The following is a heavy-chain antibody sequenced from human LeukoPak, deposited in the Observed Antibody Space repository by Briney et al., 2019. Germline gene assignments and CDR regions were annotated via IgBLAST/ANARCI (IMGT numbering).Heavy chain of an antibody. V-gene: IGHV1-8*03. D-gene: IGHD3-22*01. CDR3: PRSDSGLLLPPRDRRIPFDY. J-gene: IGHJ4*02. CDR2: MNPKSGNT. Sequence: GASVKVSCKASGYTFTSYDINWGRQAPGQGLEWMGWMNPKSGNTVYAQKLKGRVTINRDTYISTASMELSSLRSEDPPVYYCPRSDSGLLLPPRDRRIPFDYWGQGTLVTVSS. CDR1: GYTFTSYD.